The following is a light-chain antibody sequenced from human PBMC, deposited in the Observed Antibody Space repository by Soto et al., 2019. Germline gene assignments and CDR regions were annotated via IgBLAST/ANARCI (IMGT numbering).Light chain of an antibody. CDR1: QGISNW. CDR3: QQADSFPWT. CDR2: AS. J-gene: IGKJ1*01. Sequence: DIHMTQSPSSVSASVGDRVTITCRASQGISNWLDWYQQKPGKAPKLLIDASSLQSGVPSRFSGSGSGTDFTLTISNLQPEDFAIYYCQQADSFPWTFGQGTKVEIK. V-gene: IGKV1-12*01.